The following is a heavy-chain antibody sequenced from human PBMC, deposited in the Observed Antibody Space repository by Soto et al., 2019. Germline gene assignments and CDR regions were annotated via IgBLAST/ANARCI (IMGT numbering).Heavy chain of an antibody. Sequence: SETLSLTCAVSGGSISSSNWWSWVRQPPGKGLEWIGEIYHSGSTNYNPSLKSRVTISVDKSKNQFSLKLSSVTAADTAVYYCARTSLVGATYIVFDYWGQGTLVTVSS. V-gene: IGHV4-4*02. D-gene: IGHD1-26*01. CDR1: GGSISSSNW. CDR2: IYHSGST. J-gene: IGHJ4*02. CDR3: ARTSLVGATYIVFDY.